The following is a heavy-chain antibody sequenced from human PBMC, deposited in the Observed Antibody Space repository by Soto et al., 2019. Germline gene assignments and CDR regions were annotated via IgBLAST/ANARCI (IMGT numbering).Heavy chain of an antibody. D-gene: IGHD3-3*01. J-gene: IGHJ6*04. CDR1: GGSISSYY. CDR2: IYYSGST. V-gene: IGHV4-59*01. CDR3: ARTSGGFWSGYPRMDV. Sequence: SETLSLTCTVSGGSISSYYWSWIRQPPGKGLEWIGYIYYSGSTNYNPSLKSRVTISVDTSKNQFSLKLSSVTAADTAVYYCARTSGGFWSGYPRMDVWGKGTTVTVSS.